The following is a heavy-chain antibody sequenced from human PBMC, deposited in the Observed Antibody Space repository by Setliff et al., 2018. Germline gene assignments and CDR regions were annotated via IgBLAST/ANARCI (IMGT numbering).Heavy chain of an antibody. CDR2: IYYSGST. V-gene: IGHV4-59*08. CDR3: ARGVSSVSWTPRY. Sequence: TSETLSLTCTVSGGSISSYYWSWIRQPPGKGLEWIGYIYYSGSTNYNPSLKSRVTISVDTSKNQFSLKLSSVIAADTAVYYCARGVSSVSWTPRYWGRGILVTVSS. D-gene: IGHD6-19*01. J-gene: IGHJ4*02. CDR1: GGSISSYY.